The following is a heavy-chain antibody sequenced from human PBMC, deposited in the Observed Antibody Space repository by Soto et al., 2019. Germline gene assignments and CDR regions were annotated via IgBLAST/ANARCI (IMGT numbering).Heavy chain of an antibody. V-gene: IGHV1-8*01. Sequence: QVQRVQSGAEVKKPGASVKVSCKASGYTFSWCDINWVRQATGQGLEWLGWMNPNSGNTGYAQRFQGRVTMTRDTSISTAYMELNSLRSDDTAVYYCARVFGDVTHWGQGTLVTVSS. CDR3: ARVFGDVTH. J-gene: IGHJ4*02. CDR2: MNPNSGNT. CDR1: GYTFSWCD. D-gene: IGHD2-21*02.